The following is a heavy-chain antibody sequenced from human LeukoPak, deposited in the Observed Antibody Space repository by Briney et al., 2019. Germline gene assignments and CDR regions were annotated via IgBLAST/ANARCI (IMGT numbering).Heavy chain of an antibody. CDR1: GGSISNYY. D-gene: IGHD5-24*01. J-gene: IGHJ4*02. V-gene: IGHV4-59*01. CDR2: VYYTGST. Sequence: PSETLSLTCPVSGGSISNYYYWIWIRQPPGKGLEWIGYVYYTGSTNFNPSLKSRVTMSLDTSRNQFSLKLTSLTAADTAVYYCARGAMATTPFFDYWGQGTLVTVSS. CDR3: ARGAMATTPFFDY.